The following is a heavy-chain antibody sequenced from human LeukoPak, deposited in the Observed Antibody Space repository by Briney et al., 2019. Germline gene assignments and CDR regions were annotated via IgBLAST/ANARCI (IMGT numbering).Heavy chain of an antibody. Sequence: PGGSLRLSCAASGFTFTIYGMHWVRQAPGKGLIWVAFIRYDGSHKYYADSVKGRFTISRDNSKNTLYLQMNGLRGEDTAVYYCAKGGDYYYYYMDVWGKGTTVTVSS. J-gene: IGHJ6*03. CDR3: AKGGDYYYYYMDV. V-gene: IGHV3-30*02. CDR2: IRYDGSHK. D-gene: IGHD3-10*01. CDR1: GFTFTIYG.